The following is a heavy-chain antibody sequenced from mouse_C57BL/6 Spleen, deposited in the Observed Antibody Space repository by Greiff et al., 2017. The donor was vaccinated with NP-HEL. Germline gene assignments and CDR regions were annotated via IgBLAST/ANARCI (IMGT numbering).Heavy chain of an antibody. Sequence: VQLQQPGAELVKPGASVKLSCKASGYTFTSYWMHWVKQRPGQGLEWIGMIHPNSGSTNYNEKFKSKAKLTVDKYSSTAYMQLSSLTSEDSAVYYCARADWDFDYWGQGTTLTVSS. J-gene: IGHJ2*01. CDR2: IHPNSGST. V-gene: IGHV1-64*01. D-gene: IGHD4-1*01. CDR3: ARADWDFDY. CDR1: GYTFTSYW.